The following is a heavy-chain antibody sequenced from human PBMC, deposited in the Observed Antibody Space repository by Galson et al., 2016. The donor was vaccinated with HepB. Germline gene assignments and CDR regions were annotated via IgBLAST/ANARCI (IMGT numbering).Heavy chain of an antibody. J-gene: IGHJ6*02. CDR2: INPSGGST. CDR1: GYTFTSYY. V-gene: IGHV1-46*01. Sequence: SCKASGYTFTSYYMYWVRQAPGQGLEWMGIINPSGGSTSYAQKFQGRVTMTRDTSTSTVYMELSSLRSEDTAVYYCARDLRIATRPAYYYYGMDVWGQGTTVTVSS. D-gene: IGHD6-6*01. CDR3: ARDLRIATRPAYYYYGMDV.